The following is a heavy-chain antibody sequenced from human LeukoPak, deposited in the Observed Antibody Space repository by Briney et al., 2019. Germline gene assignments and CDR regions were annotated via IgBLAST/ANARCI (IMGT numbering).Heavy chain of an antibody. D-gene: IGHD6-19*01. Sequence: ASVKVSCKVSGYTLTELSMHWVRQAPGKGLEWMGGFDPEDGETIYAQKFQGRVTMTEDTSTDTAYMELSSLRSEDTAVYYCATVEASGWSFLFDYWGQGTLVTVSS. J-gene: IGHJ4*02. CDR2: FDPEDGET. CDR3: ATVEASGWSFLFDY. V-gene: IGHV1-24*01. CDR1: GYTLTELS.